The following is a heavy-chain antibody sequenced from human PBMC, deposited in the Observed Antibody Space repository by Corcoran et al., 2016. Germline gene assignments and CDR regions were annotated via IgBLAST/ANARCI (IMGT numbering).Heavy chain of an antibody. V-gene: IGHV4-34*02. CDR1: GESFSGYY. J-gene: IGHJ5*02. Sequence: QLQQWGAGLLKPSETLSLTCAVYGESFSGYYWSWIRQPPGKGLEWIGEINHSGTTKYNPSLKSRVTISVDTSKSQFSLKLTSMTAADTAVYYCARGGEGRRWFDPWGQGILVTVSS. CDR2: INHSGTT. D-gene: IGHD3-10*01. CDR3: ARGGEGRRWFDP.